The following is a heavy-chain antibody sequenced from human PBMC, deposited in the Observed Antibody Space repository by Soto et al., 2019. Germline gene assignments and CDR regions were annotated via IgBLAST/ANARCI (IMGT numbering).Heavy chain of an antibody. CDR1: GGSISSYC. CDR3: ARDMVRGVNGMDV. J-gene: IGHJ6*02. CDR2: IYYSGST. V-gene: IGHV4-59*01. D-gene: IGHD3-10*01. Sequence: PSETLSLTCTVSGGSISSYCWSWIRQPPGKGLEWIGYIYYSGSTNYNPSLKSRVTISVDTSKNQFSLKLSSVTAADTAVYYCARDMVRGVNGMDVWGQGTTVTVSS.